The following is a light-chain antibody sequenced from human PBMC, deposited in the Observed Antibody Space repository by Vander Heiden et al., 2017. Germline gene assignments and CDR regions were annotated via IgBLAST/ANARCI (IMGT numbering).Light chain of an antibody. V-gene: IGKV3-11*01. CDR1: QSVSSY. CDR3: QQRSNWLFT. J-gene: IGKJ3*01. Sequence: DIVLTQSPATLSLSPGERATLSCRASQSVSSYLAWYQQKPDQATRLLIYDATSRATGIPARFSGGGSTKDFTLTISSLEPEDFAVYYCQQRSNWLFTFGPGTKVDIK. CDR2: DAT.